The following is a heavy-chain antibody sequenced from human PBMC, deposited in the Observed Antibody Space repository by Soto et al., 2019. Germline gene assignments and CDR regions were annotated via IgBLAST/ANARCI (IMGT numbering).Heavy chain of an antibody. Sequence: EAQLVESGGGLVQPGGSLRLSCEASGFMFGVYWMSWVRQAPGKGLEWVANINDDGSERNYVDSVKGRFTISRDTHNNLLFLQMNSLRDEDTAVYYCAREFYGYYTYGPGDYWGQGTLVAVSS. CDR1: GFMFGVYW. V-gene: IGHV3-7*01. CDR2: INDDGSER. CDR3: AREFYGYYTYGPGDY. D-gene: IGHD3-3*01. J-gene: IGHJ4*02.